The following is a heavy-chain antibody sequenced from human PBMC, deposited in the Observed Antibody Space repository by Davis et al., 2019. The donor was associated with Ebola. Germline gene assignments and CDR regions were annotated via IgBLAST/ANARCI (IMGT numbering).Heavy chain of an antibody. J-gene: IGHJ6*03. V-gene: IGHV4-61*08. Sequence: PSETLSLTCTVSGGSISSGGYYWSWIRQHPGKGLEWIGYIYYSGSTYYNPSLKSRVTISVDTSKNQFSLKLSSVTAADTAVYYCARAELYSRYYMDVWGKGTTVTVSS. CDR2: IYYSGST. D-gene: IGHD6-13*01. CDR1: GGSISSGGYY. CDR3: ARAELYSRYYMDV.